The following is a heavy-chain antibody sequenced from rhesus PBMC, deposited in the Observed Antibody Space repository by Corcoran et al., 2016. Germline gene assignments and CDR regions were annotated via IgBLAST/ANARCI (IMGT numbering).Heavy chain of an antibody. J-gene: IGHJ4*01. CDR3: AKGAMWGYYFDY. Sequence: EVQLVESGGGLVQPGGSLRLSCTGSGFTFSSYYMYWIRQVPGKGLQLVSAIKSGGGSTWYTDSGKGRFTISKENAKNTLYLQMNSLRAEDTAVYYCAKGAMWGYYFDYWGQGVLVTVSS. CDR1: GFTFSSYY. V-gene: IGHV3-22*01. CDR2: IKSGGGST. D-gene: IGHD2-2*01.